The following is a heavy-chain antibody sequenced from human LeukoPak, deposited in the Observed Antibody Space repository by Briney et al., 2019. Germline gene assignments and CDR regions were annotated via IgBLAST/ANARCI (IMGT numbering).Heavy chain of an antibody. CDR2: IIPIFGTA. Sequence: EASVKVSCKASGDTFSSYAISWVRQAPGQGLEWMGGIIPIFGTANYAQKFQGRVTITADESTSTAYMELSSLRSEDTAVYYCARVSYYGILTGYFWLDYWGRGTLVTVSS. V-gene: IGHV1-69*13. D-gene: IGHD3-9*01. J-gene: IGHJ4*02. CDR1: GDTFSSYA. CDR3: ARVSYYGILTGYFWLDY.